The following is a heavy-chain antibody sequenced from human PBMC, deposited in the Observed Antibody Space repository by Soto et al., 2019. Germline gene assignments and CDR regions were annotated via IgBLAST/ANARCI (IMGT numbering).Heavy chain of an antibody. V-gene: IGHV4-59*08. CDR3: ARRPIVAADYYYMDV. CDR2: VFYTGST. CDR1: GVSISSYY. Sequence: QVQLQESGPGLVKPSETLSLTCSVSGVSISSYYWSWIRHPPGKGLEWIGNVFYTGSTSYNPSLERRVTLSLDTSKNQLSLTLDSVTAADTAVYYCARRPIVAADYYYMDVWGKGTTVIVS. J-gene: IGHJ6*03. D-gene: IGHD6-13*01.